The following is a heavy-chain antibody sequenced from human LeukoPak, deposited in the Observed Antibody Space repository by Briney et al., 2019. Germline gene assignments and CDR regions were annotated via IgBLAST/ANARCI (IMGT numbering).Heavy chain of an antibody. V-gene: IGHV4-4*09. CDR2: IYSSGSP. Sequence: PSETPSLTCTVSGGSISSDYWSWIRQPPGKGLEWIGFIYSSGSPTYNPSLESRVTMSVDTSKNQFSLKLTSVTATDSAVYYCARRLWSGPFDYWGQGTLVTVSS. D-gene: IGHD3-3*01. CDR1: GGSISSDY. J-gene: IGHJ4*02. CDR3: ARRLWSGPFDY.